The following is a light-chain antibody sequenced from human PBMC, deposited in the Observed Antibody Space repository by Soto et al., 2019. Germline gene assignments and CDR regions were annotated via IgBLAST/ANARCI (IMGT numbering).Light chain of an antibody. J-gene: IGKJ5*01. Sequence: IQLTQSPSSLSASVGDRVTITCRASQGISSYLAWYQQKPGKAPKLLIYAASTLQSGVPSRFSGSGSGTDFTLTISSLQPEDFATYYCQQHNSFSITFGQGTQLEIK. CDR2: AAS. CDR3: QQHNSFSIT. CDR1: QGISSY. V-gene: IGKV1-9*01.